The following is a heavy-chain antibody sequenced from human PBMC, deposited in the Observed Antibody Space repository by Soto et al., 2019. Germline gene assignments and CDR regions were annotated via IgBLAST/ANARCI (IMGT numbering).Heavy chain of an antibody. D-gene: IGHD5-18*01. CDR3: VRSKGGYSYGTPLDY. J-gene: IGHJ4*02. CDR2: ISWNSGNI. Sequence: EVQLEESGGALVQPGRSLRFSCAASGFTFDDYAMYWVRQVLGKGLEWVSSISWNSGNIGYADSVKGRFTTSRDNAKNSLYLQMNSLRPEDTALYYCVRSKGGYSYGTPLDYWGQGTLVTVSS. CDR1: GFTFDDYA. V-gene: IGHV3-9*01.